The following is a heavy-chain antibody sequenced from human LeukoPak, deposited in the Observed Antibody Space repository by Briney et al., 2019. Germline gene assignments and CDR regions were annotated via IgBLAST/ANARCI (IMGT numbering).Heavy chain of an antibody. Sequence: SETLSLTCTASGGSISSYYWSWIRQPPGKGLEWIGYIYYSGSTNYNPPLKSRVTISVDTSKNQFSLKLSSVTAADTAVYYCASGIAAALLDYRGQGTLVTVSS. CDR1: GGSISSYY. D-gene: IGHD6-13*01. CDR2: IYYSGST. J-gene: IGHJ4*02. V-gene: IGHV4-59*01. CDR3: ASGIAAALLDY.